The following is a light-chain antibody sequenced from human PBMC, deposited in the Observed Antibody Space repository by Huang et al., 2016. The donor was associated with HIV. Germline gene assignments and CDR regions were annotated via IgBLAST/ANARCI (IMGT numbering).Light chain of an antibody. CDR1: ETVTSGD. V-gene: IGKV3-20*01. Sequence: EIVLTQSPGTLSLSPGERATLSCRASETVTSGDLACDQKKPGQAPRLLIFGSSTRATGIPDRFTGSGSGTDFTLTITRLEREDFAMYYCQQYGGSPRTFGQGTKLELK. J-gene: IGKJ2*01. CDR3: QQYGGSPRT. CDR2: GSS.